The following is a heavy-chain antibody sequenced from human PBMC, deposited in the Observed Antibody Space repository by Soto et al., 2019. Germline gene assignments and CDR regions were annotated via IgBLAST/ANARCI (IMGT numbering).Heavy chain of an antibody. Sequence: QVQLQQWGAGLLKPSETLSLTCAVYGGSFSGYYWSWIRQPPGKGLEWIGEINHSGSTNYNPSLKSRVTRSVDTSKNQFSLKLSSVTAADTAVYYCARDSSDYYYGMDVWGQGTTVTVSS. CDR1: GGSFSGYY. J-gene: IGHJ6*02. V-gene: IGHV4-34*01. CDR2: INHSGST. CDR3: ARDSSDYYYGMDV.